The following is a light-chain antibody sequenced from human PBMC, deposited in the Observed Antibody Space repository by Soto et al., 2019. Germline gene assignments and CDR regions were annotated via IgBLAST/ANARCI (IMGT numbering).Light chain of an antibody. J-gene: IGLJ1*01. Sequence: QSVLTQTPSASGTPVQRVTISCSGGSSNIGSNNVNWYQQLPGTAPKLLIYNTSQRPSGVPDRFSGSKSGTSASLAISGLQSVEEADYYWAAGDKILIGDVYATGTKVPVL. CDR3: AAGDKILIGDV. CDR2: NTS. V-gene: IGLV1-44*01. CDR1: SSNIGSNN.